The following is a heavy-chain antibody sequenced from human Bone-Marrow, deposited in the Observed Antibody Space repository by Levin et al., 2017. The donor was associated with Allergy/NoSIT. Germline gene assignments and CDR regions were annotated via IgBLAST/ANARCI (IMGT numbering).Heavy chain of an antibody. CDR2: ISNSGSPI. CDR1: GFTFTDHY. Sequence: GGSLRLSCAASGFTFTDHYMSWIRQAPGKGLEWVSYISNSGSPIYYADSVKGRFTISRDNAKNSLYLQMNSLRPEDTAVYYCARGFRSPTYWGQGTLVTVSS. J-gene: IGHJ4*02. V-gene: IGHV3-11*01. D-gene: IGHD3-10*01. CDR3: ARGFRSPTY.